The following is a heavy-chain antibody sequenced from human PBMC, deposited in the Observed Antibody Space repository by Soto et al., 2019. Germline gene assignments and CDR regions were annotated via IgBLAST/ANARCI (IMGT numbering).Heavy chain of an antibody. V-gene: IGHV3-66*04. CDR2: IYSGGST. Sequence: EVQLVESGGGVVQPGGSLRLSCAASGVTVSSNYMSWVRQAPGKGLEGVSVIYSGGSTYYADSVKGRFTITRDNTKNTRYFKMNSLRAEDTAVDYCARQGYNYGGGYFDYWGQGTLVTVSS. D-gene: IGHD5-18*01. CDR3: ARQGYNYGGGYFDY. J-gene: IGHJ4*02. CDR1: GVTVSSNY.